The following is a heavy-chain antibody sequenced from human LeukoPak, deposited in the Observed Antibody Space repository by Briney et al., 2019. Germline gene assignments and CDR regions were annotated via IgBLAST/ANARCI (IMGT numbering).Heavy chain of an antibody. D-gene: IGHD5-12*01. Sequence: SETLSLTCTVSGGSISGYYWSWIRQPPGKGLEWIGYIYYSGSTNYNPSLKSRVTISVDTSKNQFSLKLSSVTAADTAVYYCARGDIVATIPYYFDYWGQGTLVTVSS. J-gene: IGHJ4*02. CDR3: ARGDIVATIPYYFDY. V-gene: IGHV4-59*01. CDR2: IYYSGST. CDR1: GGSISGYY.